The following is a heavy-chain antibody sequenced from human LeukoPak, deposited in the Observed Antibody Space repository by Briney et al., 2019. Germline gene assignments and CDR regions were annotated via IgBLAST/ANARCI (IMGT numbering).Heavy chain of an antibody. J-gene: IGHJ4*02. CDR1: GFTFSSYA. Sequence: PGRSLRLSCAASGFTFSSYAMHWVRQAPGKGLEWVAVISYDGSNKYYADSVKGRFTISRDNSKNTLYLQMNSLRAEDTAVYYCARGRSSGDYWGQGTLVTVSS. CDR2: ISYDGSNK. D-gene: IGHD6-6*01. V-gene: IGHV3-30-3*01. CDR3: ARGRSSGDY.